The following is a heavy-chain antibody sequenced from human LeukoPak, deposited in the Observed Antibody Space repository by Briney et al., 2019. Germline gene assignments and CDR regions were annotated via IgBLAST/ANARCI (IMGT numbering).Heavy chain of an antibody. V-gene: IGHV3-23*01. D-gene: IGHD3-10*01. CDR1: GFTFNRSA. J-gene: IGHJ5*02. CDR2: ISGSGAGT. Sequence: QSGGSLRLSCAASGFTFNRSAINWVRQAPGKGLEWVSTISGSGAGTYYADSVKGRFTISRDNSKNTLYLQMNSLRVEDTAVYHCARQAAYYYGSGSYYRWFDPWGQGTLVTVSS. CDR3: ARQAAYYYGSGSYYRWFDP.